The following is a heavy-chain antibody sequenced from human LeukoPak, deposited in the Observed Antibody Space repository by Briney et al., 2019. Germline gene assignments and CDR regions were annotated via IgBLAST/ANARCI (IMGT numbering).Heavy chain of an antibody. CDR1: GLTVTNAW. J-gene: IGHJ4*02. V-gene: IGHV3-15*04. CDR2: IASKTDGGIT. CDR3: TTGIRGD. Sequence: GSLRLSCGASGLTVTNAWMEWVRQAPGKGLEWVGRIASKTDGGITDYAAPVKGRFTISRDDSKNTLFLQMNSLKTEDTAVYYCTTGIRGDCGQGTLVTVSS.